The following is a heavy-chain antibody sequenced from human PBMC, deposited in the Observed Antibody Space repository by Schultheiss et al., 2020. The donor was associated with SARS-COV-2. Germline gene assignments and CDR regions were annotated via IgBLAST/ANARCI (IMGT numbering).Heavy chain of an antibody. CDR2: INPNSGGT. Sequence: ASVKVSCKASGYTFTGYYMHWVRQAPGQGLEWMGRINPNSGGTNYAQKFQGRVTMTRDTSISTAYMELSRLRSDDTAVYYCARDPPVLRFLESPRYYGMDVWGQGTTVTVSS. J-gene: IGHJ6*02. CDR1: GYTFTGYY. D-gene: IGHD3-3*01. CDR3: ARDPPVLRFLESPRYYGMDV. V-gene: IGHV1-2*06.